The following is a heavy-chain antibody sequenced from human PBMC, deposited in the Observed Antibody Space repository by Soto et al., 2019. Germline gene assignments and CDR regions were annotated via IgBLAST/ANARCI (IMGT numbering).Heavy chain of an antibody. J-gene: IGHJ4*02. D-gene: IGHD3-10*01. Sequence: DASVKVSCKASGYSLTTYAMHWVRQAPGQRLEWMGWINGGNGDTKYSQKFQGRVTITRDTSASTTYMELSSLRSEDTAVYYCARCGSDDASSRPDYWGQGPLVTDSS. CDR3: ARCGSDDASSRPDY. CDR2: INGGNGDT. V-gene: IGHV1-3*01. CDR1: GYSLTTYA.